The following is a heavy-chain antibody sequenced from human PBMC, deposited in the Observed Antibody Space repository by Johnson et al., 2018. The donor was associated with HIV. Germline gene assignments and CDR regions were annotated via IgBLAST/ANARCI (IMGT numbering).Heavy chain of an antibody. CDR3: ARDDSSSNGRAFDI. J-gene: IGHJ3*02. Sequence: VQLVESGGGLVKPGGSLRLSCAASGFTFSNAWMSWVRQAPGKGLEYVSAISSNGGSTYYANSVKGRFTISRDNSKNTLYLQMGSLRAEDMAVYYCARDDSSSNGRAFDIWGQGTMVTVSS. D-gene: IGHD6-6*01. V-gene: IGHV3-64*01. CDR2: ISSNGGST. CDR1: GFTFSNAW.